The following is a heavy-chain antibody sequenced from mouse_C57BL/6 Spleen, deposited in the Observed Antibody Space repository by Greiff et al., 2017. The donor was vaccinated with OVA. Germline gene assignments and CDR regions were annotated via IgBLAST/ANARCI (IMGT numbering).Heavy chain of an antibody. J-gene: IGHJ1*03. CDR2: IDPSDSYT. Sequence: VQLQQPGAELVMPGASVKLSCKASGYTFTSYWMHWVKQRPGQGLEWIGEIDPSDSYTNYNQKFKGKSTLTVDKSSSTAYMQLSSLTSEDSAVYCCAITAVVGYFDVWGTGTTVTVSS. CDR3: AITAVVGYFDV. V-gene: IGHV1-69*01. D-gene: IGHD1-1*01. CDR1: GYTFTSYW.